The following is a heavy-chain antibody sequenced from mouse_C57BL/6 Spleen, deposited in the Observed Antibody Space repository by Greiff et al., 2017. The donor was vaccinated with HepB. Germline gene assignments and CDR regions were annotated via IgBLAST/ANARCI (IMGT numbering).Heavy chain of an antibody. CDR3: TRHGYYPYWYFDV. CDR1: GYTFTDYE. D-gene: IGHD2-3*01. Sequence: VQVVESGAELVRPGASVTLSCKASGYTFTDYEMHWVKQTPVHGLEWIGAIDPETGGTAYNQKFKGKAILTADKSSSTAYMELRSLTSEDSAVYYCTRHGYYPYWYFDVWGTGTTVTVSS. CDR2: IDPETGGT. J-gene: IGHJ1*03. V-gene: IGHV1-15*01.